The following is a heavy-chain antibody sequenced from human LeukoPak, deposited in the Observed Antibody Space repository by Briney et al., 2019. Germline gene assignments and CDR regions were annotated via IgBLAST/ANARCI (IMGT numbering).Heavy chain of an antibody. J-gene: IGHJ6*02. D-gene: IGHD6-19*01. CDR2: ISSSSSYI. CDR3: ARDRDSGWSFGYYYYYGMDV. Sequence: TGGSLRLSCAASGFTFSSYSMNWVRQAPGKGLEWVSSISSSSSYIYYADSEKGRFTISRDNAKNSLYLQMNSLRAEDTAVYYCARDRDSGWSFGYYYYYGMDVWGQGTTVTVSS. CDR1: GFTFSSYS. V-gene: IGHV3-21*01.